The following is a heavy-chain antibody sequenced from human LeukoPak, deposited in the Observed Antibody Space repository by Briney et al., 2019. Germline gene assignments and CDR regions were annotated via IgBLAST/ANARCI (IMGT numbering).Heavy chain of an antibody. CDR2: ISSSSRYI. CDR3: ARDLRSISSWYPRFDY. D-gene: IGHD6-13*01. J-gene: IGHJ4*02. V-gene: IGHV3-21*01. CDR1: GFTFSSYS. Sequence: GGSLRLSCAASGFTFSSYSMNWVRQAPGKGLEWVSCISSSSRYIYYADSVKGRFTISRDNAKNSLNLQMNSLRAEDTAVYYCARDLRSISSWYPRFDYWGQGTLVTVSS.